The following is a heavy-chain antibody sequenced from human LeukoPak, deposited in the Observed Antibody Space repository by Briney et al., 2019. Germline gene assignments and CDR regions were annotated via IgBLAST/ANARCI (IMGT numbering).Heavy chain of an antibody. D-gene: IGHD3-9*01. Sequence: GESLKISCKGSGYSFTSYWIGWVRQMPGKGLEWMGIIYPGDSDTRYSPSFQGQVTISADKSISTAYLQWSSLKASDTAMYYCARSTYYDILTGDRGTFDIWGQGTMVTVSS. CDR3: ARSTYYDILTGDRGTFDI. J-gene: IGHJ3*02. CDR2: IYPGDSDT. V-gene: IGHV5-51*01. CDR1: GYSFTSYW.